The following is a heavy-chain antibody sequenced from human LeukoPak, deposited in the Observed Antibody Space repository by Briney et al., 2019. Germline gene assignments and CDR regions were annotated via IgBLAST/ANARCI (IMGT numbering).Heavy chain of an antibody. J-gene: IGHJ4*02. CDR3: ARDTGGGYSCYDC. CDR2: IKQDGSEK. Sequence: GGSLRLSCAASGFTFSSYWMTWIRQAPGKGLEWVANIKQDGSEKYYVDSVRGRFTISRDNAKNSLYLQMNSLRAEDTAAYYCARDTGGGYSCYDCWGQGTLVTVSS. D-gene: IGHD5-18*01. CDR1: GFTFSSYW. V-gene: IGHV3-7*01.